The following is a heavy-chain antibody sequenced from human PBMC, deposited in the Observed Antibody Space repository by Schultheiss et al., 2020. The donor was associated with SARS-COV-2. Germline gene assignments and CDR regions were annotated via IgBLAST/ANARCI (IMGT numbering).Heavy chain of an antibody. Sequence: SQTLSLTCTVSNGSIINYYWSWIRQPPGKGLECLGYMYSGGNTYYSPSFKSRVTMSVDTSNNQFSLNLRSVTVADTAVYYCARSRVAENFDYWGHGTLVTVSS. CDR3: ARSRVAENFDY. D-gene: IGHD2-21*01. V-gene: IGHV4-59*04. CDR2: MYSGGNT. CDR1: NGSIINYY. J-gene: IGHJ4*01.